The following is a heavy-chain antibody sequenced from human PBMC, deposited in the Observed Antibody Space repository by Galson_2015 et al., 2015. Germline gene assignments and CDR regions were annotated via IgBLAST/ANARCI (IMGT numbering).Heavy chain of an antibody. J-gene: IGHJ4*02. Sequence: SLRLSCAASGFTFSDYYMSWIRQAPGKGLEWVSYISSSGSTIYYADSVKGRFTISRDNAKNSLYLQMNSLRAEDTAVCYCASSIIAVAGLDYWGQGTLVTVSS. CDR2: ISSSGSTI. D-gene: IGHD6-19*01. CDR1: GFTFSDYY. CDR3: ASSIIAVAGLDY. V-gene: IGHV3-11*01.